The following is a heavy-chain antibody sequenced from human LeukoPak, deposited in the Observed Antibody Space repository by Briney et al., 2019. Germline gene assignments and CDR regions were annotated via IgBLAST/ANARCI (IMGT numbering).Heavy chain of an antibody. J-gene: IGHJ4*02. V-gene: IGHV4-34*01. CDR2: INHSGST. CDR1: GGSFSPYY. Sequence: SETLSLTCTVYGGSFSPYYWSWIRQPPGTGLERIGEINHSGSTNYNPSLKSRVTISVDASKNQFSLSLSSVTAAATAVYYCARGGFYCGGDCYVDYWGQGTLVTVSS. CDR3: ARGGFYCGGDCYVDY. D-gene: IGHD2-21*02.